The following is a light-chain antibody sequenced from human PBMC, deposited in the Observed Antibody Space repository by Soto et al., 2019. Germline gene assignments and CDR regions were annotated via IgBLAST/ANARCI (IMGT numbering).Light chain of an antibody. J-gene: IGKJ1*01. CDR2: DAS. CDR1: RSISDW. V-gene: IGKV1-5*01. CDR3: QHYNSYSEA. Sequence: DIQMTQSPSTLSPSVGDRVTITCRASRSISDWVAWYQQKPGKAPKLLIFDASYLKSGVPSRFSGSGSGTEFTLTISSLQPDDFATYYCQHYNSYSEAFGQGTKVDIK.